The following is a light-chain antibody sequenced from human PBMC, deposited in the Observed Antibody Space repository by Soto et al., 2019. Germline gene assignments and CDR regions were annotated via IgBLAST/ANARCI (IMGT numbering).Light chain of an antibody. CDR1: SSDIGAYNY. V-gene: IGLV2-14*01. Sequence: QSVLTQPASVSGSPGQSITISCTGTSSDIGAYNYVSWYQQHPGKTPKLMIYGVTNRPSGVSNRFSGSKSGSTASLTISGLQAEDEADYYCSSYTTSSTLEFGGGPKLTVL. CDR2: GVT. CDR3: SSYTTSSTLE. J-gene: IGLJ2*01.